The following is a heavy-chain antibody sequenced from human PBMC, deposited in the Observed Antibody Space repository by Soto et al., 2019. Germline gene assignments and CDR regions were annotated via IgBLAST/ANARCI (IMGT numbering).Heavy chain of an antibody. CDR2: ISSSSSYI. Sequence: GGSLRLSCAASGFTFSSYSMNWVRQAPGKGLEWVSSISSSSSYIYYADSVKGRFTISRDNAKNSLYLQMNSLRAKDTAVYYCYTTLLNWNHDRDFDYWGQGTLVPVYS. J-gene: IGHJ4*02. CDR3: YTTLLNWNHDRDFDY. V-gene: IGHV3-21*01. CDR1: GFTFSSYS. D-gene: IGHD1-1*01.